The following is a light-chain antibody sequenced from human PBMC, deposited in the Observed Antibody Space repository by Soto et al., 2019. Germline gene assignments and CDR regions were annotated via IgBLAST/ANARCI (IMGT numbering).Light chain of an antibody. CDR1: QSVSSRY. CDR2: GAS. Sequence: EIGLTQSPGTLSLSTGERATLSCRASQSVSSRYLAWYQQKPGQAPRLLIYGASSRATGIPDRFSGSGSGTDFTLTISRLEPEDFALYYCQHYYGTSPIAFGQGTRLEI. J-gene: IGKJ5*01. CDR3: QHYYGTSPIA. V-gene: IGKV3-20*01.